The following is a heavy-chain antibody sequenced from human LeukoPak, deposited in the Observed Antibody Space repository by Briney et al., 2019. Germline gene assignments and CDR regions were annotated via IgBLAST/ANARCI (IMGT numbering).Heavy chain of an antibody. CDR1: GFTFSSHW. Sequence: PGGSLRLSCAASGFTFSSHWMSWVRQAPGKGLEWVANIKEDGSEKYYVDSVKGRFTISRDNAKNSLYLQMNSLRAEDTAVYYCARFQNYDILTGYRKYYFDYWGQGTLVTVSS. D-gene: IGHD3-9*01. CDR2: IKEDGSEK. CDR3: ARFQNYDILTGYRKYYFDY. V-gene: IGHV3-7*03. J-gene: IGHJ4*02.